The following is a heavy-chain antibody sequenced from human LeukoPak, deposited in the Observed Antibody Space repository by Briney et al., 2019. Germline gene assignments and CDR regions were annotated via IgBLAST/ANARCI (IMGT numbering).Heavy chain of an antibody. V-gene: IGHV3-23*01. CDR3: AKDRTPDGFYSIDY. J-gene: IGHJ4*02. CDR2: ITGNSGLI. D-gene: IGHD2-15*01. Sequence: PGGSLRLSCTGSGFTFGIYVMNWVRQAPGKGLEWVSVITGNSGLIDYADSAKGRFTISRDNDRNTLYLQMTTLRAEDTAIYFCAKDRTPDGFYSIDYWGQGVLVTVSS. CDR1: GFTFGIYV.